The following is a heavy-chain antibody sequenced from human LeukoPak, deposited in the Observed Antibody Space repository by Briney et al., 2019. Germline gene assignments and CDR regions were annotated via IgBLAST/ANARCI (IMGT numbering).Heavy chain of an antibody. J-gene: IGHJ4*01. Sequence: SETLSLTCTVSGGSISSYYWSWIRQPPGKGLEWIGFIYYTGSTNYNPSLKSRVTISVYTSKSQFSLKLSSVTAADTAVYYCARPPYFDNLTGDYQRPWFFDYWGHGILVTVSS. V-gene: IGHV4-59*01. CDR2: IYYTGST. CDR3: ARPPYFDNLTGDYQRPWFFDY. CDR1: GGSISSYY. D-gene: IGHD3-9*01.